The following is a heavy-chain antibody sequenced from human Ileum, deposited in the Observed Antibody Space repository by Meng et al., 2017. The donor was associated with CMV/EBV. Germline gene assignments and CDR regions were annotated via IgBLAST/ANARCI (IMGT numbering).Heavy chain of an antibody. D-gene: IGHD6-13*01. J-gene: IGHJ4*02. Sequence: VQLQQWGAGLLQPSETLSLTCAVYGWSFIVYRWSWIRQPPGKGLQWIGEINDNGDTNYDPSLNSRVTISVDTSKKQFSLRLTSVTAADTAMYYCARGDIAASLEFWDQGTLVTVSS. CDR1: GWSFIVYR. CDR2: INDNGDT. CDR3: ARGDIAASLEF. V-gene: IGHV4-34*01.